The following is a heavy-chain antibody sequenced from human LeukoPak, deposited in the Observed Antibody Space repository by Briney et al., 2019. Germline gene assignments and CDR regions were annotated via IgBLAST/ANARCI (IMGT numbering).Heavy chain of an antibody. CDR2: INTDGNNR. V-gene: IGHV3-74*01. Sequence: GGSLRLSCAPSGFTFSTFWMHWVRQAQGKGLVWVSRINTDGNNRDYADSVKGRFTISRDNAKNTLYLQMNSLRAEDTAVYYCVRDMGYYDKVWGQGTLVTVSS. CDR1: GFTFSTFW. CDR3: VRDMGYYDKV. J-gene: IGHJ4*02. D-gene: IGHD3-22*01.